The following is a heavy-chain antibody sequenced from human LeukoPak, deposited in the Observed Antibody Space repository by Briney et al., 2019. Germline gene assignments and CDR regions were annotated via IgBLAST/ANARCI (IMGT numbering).Heavy chain of an antibody. CDR3: ARGDYYYDSSGYSLWNFDY. V-gene: IGHV3-21*01. J-gene: IGHJ4*02. Sequence: PGGSLRLSCAASGFTFSSYSMSWVRQAPGKGLEWVSSITTSSTYISYADSVKGRFTISRDNAKNSLYLQMNSLRAEDTAVYYCARGDYYYDSSGYSLWNFDYWGQGTLVTVSS. CDR2: ITTSSTYI. D-gene: IGHD3-22*01. CDR1: GFTFSSYS.